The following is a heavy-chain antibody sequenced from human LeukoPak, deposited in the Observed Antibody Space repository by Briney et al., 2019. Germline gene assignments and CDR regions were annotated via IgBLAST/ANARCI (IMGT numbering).Heavy chain of an antibody. Sequence: SETLSLTCTDFGGSISSYYWSWIRQPPGKGLEWIGYMYYSGSTNYNPSLKSRVTTSVDTSKNQFSLKLSSVTAADTAVYYCARRRVATSHFDYWGQGTLVTVSS. V-gene: IGHV4-59*08. CDR1: GGSISSYY. CDR3: ARRRVATSHFDY. D-gene: IGHD3-3*01. J-gene: IGHJ4*02. CDR2: MYYSGST.